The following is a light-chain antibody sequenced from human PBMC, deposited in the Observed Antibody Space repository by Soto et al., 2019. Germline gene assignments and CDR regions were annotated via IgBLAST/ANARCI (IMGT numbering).Light chain of an antibody. Sequence: EIVLTQSPGTLSLSPGERSTLSCRASQSVGSSSLGWYQQKPGQAARLIIYDASNRANGIPARFSGSVSGTDFTLTLSSLEPEDFAVYYCQQRSNWHRQTFGQGTKVDIK. V-gene: IGKV3D-20*02. CDR1: QSVGSSS. CDR3: QQRSNWHRQT. CDR2: DAS. J-gene: IGKJ1*01.